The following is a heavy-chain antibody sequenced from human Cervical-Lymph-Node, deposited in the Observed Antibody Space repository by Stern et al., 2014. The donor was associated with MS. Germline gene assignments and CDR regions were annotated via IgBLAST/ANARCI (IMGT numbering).Heavy chain of an antibody. D-gene: IGHD5-12*01. CDR1: GYTFTSYG. V-gene: IGHV1-18*01. CDR2: ISAYNGNT. Sequence: QMQLVQSGAEVKKPGASVKVSCKASGYTFTSYGISWVRQAPGQGLEWMGWISAYNGNTNYAQKLQGRVTMTTDTSTSTAYMELRSLRSDDTAVYYCARVSSQATIGVYGYYYYGMDVWGQGTTVTVSS. CDR3: ARVSSQATIGVYGYYYYGMDV. J-gene: IGHJ6*02.